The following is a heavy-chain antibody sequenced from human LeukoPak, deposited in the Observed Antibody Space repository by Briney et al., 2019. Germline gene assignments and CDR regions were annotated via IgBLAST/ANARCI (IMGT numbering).Heavy chain of an antibody. CDR1: GFTFSSYG. J-gene: IGHJ4*02. D-gene: IGHD3-3*01. V-gene: IGHV3-30*02. CDR3: AKGLYYDFWSAYDY. Sequence: GGSLRLSCAACGFTFSSYGMHWGRQAPGKGLEWGAFIRYDGSNKYYADYVKGRFTISSDNSKLTVYLQMDSLRAEDTAVYYCAKGLYYDFWSAYDYWGQGTLVTVSS. CDR2: IRYDGSNK.